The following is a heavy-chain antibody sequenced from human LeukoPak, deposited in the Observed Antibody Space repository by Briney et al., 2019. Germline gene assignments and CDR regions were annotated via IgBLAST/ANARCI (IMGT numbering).Heavy chain of an antibody. CDR3: ARVGIQLCVDY. J-gene: IGHJ4*02. V-gene: IGHV3-48*01. D-gene: IGHD5-18*01. CDR2: ISSSSNTI. CDR1: GFTFSSYS. Sequence: NPGGSLRLSCAASGFTFSSYSMNWVRQAPGKGLEWVSYISSSSNTIYYADSVKGRFTISRDNAKNSLYLQMNSLRAEDTAVYYCARVGIQLCVDYWGQGTLVTVSS.